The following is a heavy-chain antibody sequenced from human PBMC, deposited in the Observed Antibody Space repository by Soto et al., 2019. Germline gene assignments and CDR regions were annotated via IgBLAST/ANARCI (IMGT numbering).Heavy chain of an antibody. CDR2: IYHSGST. D-gene: IGHD3-3*01. CDR1: GGSISSSNW. Sequence: SETLSLTCAVSGGSISSSNWWSWVRQPPGEGLEWIGEIYHSGSTNYNPSLKSRVTISVDKSKNQFSLKLSSVTAADTAVYYCARDPYDFWSGYYYYYGMGVWGQRTTVTVSS. V-gene: IGHV4-4*02. J-gene: IGHJ6*02. CDR3: ARDPYDFWSGYYYYYGMGV.